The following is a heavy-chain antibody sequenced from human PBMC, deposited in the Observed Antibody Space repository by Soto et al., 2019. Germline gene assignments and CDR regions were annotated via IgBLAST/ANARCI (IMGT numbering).Heavy chain of an antibody. CDR2: ISYDGSNK. D-gene: IGHD2-15*01. CDR3: AKVGYCSGGSCYSGLSAFDI. CDR1: GFTFSSYG. Sequence: GGSLRLSCAASGFTFSSYGMRWVRQAPGKGLEWVAVISYDGSNKYYADSVKGRFTISRDNSKNTLYLQMNSLRAEDTAVYYCAKVGYCSGGSCYSGLSAFDIWGQGTMVTVSS. V-gene: IGHV3-30*18. J-gene: IGHJ3*02.